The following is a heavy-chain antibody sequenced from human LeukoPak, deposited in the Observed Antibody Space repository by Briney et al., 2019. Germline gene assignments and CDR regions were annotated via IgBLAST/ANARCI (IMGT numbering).Heavy chain of an antibody. V-gene: IGHV4-30-2*01. D-gene: IGHD4-17*01. J-gene: IGHJ3*02. Sequence: SETLSLTCAVSGGSISSGGYYWSWIRQPPGKGLEWIGNIYHSGSTYYNPSLKSRVTISVDRSNNQFSLKLTSVTAADTAVYCCARAFPFDDYGDPDAFDIWGQGTMVTVSS. CDR1: GGSISSGGYY. CDR3: ARAFPFDDYGDPDAFDI. CDR2: IYHSGST.